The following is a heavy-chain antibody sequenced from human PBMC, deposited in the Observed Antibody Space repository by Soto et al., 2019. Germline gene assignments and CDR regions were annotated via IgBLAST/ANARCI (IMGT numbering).Heavy chain of an antibody. J-gene: IGHJ4*02. CDR3: ASVDYYDSGGYCGY. Sequence: QVQLVQSGAEVKKPAASVKVSCKASGYTFTIYGISWVPQAPGQGLEWMGRISGYNGNTDYAQNLQDRVTLTTDASTSSVYMELRSLRSDDTAVYYCASVDYYDSGGYCGYWGQGTLVNVSS. D-gene: IGHD3-22*01. V-gene: IGHV1-18*04. CDR1: GYTFTIYG. CDR2: ISGYNGNT.